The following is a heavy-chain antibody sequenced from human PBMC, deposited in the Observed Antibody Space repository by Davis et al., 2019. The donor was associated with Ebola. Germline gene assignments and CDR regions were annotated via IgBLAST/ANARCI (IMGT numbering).Heavy chain of an antibody. J-gene: IGHJ4*02. CDR3: ARGVAVSSHIDS. D-gene: IGHD6-19*01. CDR1: GGSISGSSYY. V-gene: IGHV4-39*01. CDR2: VYYRGGT. Sequence: MPSETLSLTCTVSGGSISGSSYYWGWIRQTPGKGLEWIGSVYYRGGTYYSPSLKSRVTISIDASETQFSLKLSSMTAADTAVYYCARGVAVSSHIDSWGQGTQVTVSS.